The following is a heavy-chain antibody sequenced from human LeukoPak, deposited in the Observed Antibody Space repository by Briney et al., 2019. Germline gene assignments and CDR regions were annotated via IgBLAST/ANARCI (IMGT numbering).Heavy chain of an antibody. J-gene: IGHJ4*02. D-gene: IGHD6-13*01. V-gene: IGHV4-34*01. Sequence: PSETLSLTCAVYGGSFSGYYWSWIRQPPGKGLEWIGEINHSGSTNYNPSLKSRVTISVDTSKNQFSLKMSFVTAADTAVYYCARGRGRRQQPNLDGWGQGTLVTVS. CDR3: ARGRGRRQQPNLDG. CDR1: GGSFSGYY. CDR2: INHSGST.